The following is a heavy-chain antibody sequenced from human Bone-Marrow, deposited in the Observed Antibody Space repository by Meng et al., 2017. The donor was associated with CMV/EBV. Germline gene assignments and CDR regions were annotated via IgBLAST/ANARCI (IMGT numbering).Heavy chain of an antibody. CDR1: GGSFSDYY. CDR3: ARQRIAARRFDY. Sequence: CAVYGGSFSDYYWSWIRQTPGKGLEWIGEINHSGSTRYNPSLKSRVTISVDTSKKQFSLKLSSVTATDTAVYSCARQRIAARRFDYWGRGTLVTVSS. J-gene: IGHJ4*02. V-gene: IGHV4-34*01. CDR2: INHSGST. D-gene: IGHD6-13*01.